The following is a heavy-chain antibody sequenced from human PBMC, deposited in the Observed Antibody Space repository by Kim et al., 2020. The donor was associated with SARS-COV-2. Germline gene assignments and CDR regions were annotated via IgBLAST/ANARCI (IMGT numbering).Heavy chain of an antibody. CDR3: ARLVSYYYGSGGQIPDY. CDR2: INHSGST. CDR1: GGSFSGYY. J-gene: IGHJ4*02. V-gene: IGHV4-34*01. D-gene: IGHD3-10*01. Sequence: SETLSLTCAVYGGSFSGYYWSWIRQPPGKGLEWIGEINHSGSTNYNPSLKSRVTISVDTSKNQFSLKLSSVTAADTAVYYCARLVSYYYGSGGQIPDYWGQGTLVTVSS.